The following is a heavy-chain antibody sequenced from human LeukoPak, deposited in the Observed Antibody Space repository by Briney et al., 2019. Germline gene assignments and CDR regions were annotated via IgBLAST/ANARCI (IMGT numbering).Heavy chain of an antibody. J-gene: IGHJ4*02. V-gene: IGHV4-59*08. D-gene: IGHD2-2*02. CDR3: ARHSYTPFDY. Sequence: PSETLSLTCSVSGGSISTYYWSWIRQSPGKGLEWIGYIYHNGDTNYNPSFKNRVTISVDTSKNQFSLRLMSVTAADTAIYYCARHSYTPFDYWGQGSLVAVSS. CDR2: IYHNGDT. CDR1: GGSISTYY.